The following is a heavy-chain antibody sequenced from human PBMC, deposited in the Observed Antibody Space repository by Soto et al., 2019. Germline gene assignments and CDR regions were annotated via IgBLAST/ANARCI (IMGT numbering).Heavy chain of an antibody. Sequence: ASVKVSCKASGGTFSSYSITWVRQAPGQGLEWMGGIIPIFGTANYAQKFQGRATITADESTSTAYMELSRLRSDDTAVYYCAREAITMIVGRSVAFDIWGQGTMVTVSS. J-gene: IGHJ3*02. CDR3: AREAITMIVGRSVAFDI. D-gene: IGHD3-22*01. CDR2: IIPIFGTA. CDR1: GGTFSSYS. V-gene: IGHV1-69*13.